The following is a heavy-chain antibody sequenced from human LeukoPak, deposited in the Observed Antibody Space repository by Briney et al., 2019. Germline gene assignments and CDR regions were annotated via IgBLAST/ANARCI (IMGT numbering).Heavy chain of an antibody. Sequence: GRSLRLSCAASGFTFSSYAMHWVRQAPGKGLEWVAVTSSDLNVKLYADSVKGRFTISRDNSRSTLYLQMNSLRPEDTAIYYCAREGYYGSGSPPSLYFDYWGQGTLVTVSS. D-gene: IGHD3-10*01. V-gene: IGHV3-30-3*01. CDR2: TSSDLNVK. CDR3: AREGYYGSGSPPSLYFDY. J-gene: IGHJ4*02. CDR1: GFTFSSYA.